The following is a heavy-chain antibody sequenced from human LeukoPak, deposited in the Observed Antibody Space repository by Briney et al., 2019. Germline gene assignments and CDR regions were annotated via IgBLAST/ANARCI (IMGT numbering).Heavy chain of an antibody. Sequence: PSVTLSLTCTVSGDSMSSFYWSWLRQPPGKGLEWLGYIYYSGSTNYNPSLKSRVTISIDTSKNQFSLKLNSLTAADTAVYYCARGVVAVAGRVFDYWGQGTLVTVSS. CDR3: ARGVVAVAGRVFDY. D-gene: IGHD6-19*01. CDR1: GDSMSSFY. J-gene: IGHJ4*02. V-gene: IGHV4-59*01. CDR2: IYYSGST.